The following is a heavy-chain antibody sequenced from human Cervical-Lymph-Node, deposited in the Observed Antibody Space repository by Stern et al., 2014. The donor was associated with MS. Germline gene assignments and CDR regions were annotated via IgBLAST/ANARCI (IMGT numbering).Heavy chain of an antibody. CDR2: ISHDGSNK. CDR1: GFTFNSYV. V-gene: IGHV3-30-3*01. D-gene: IGHD2-2*01. Sequence: MQLVESGGGVVQPGRSLTVSCAASGFTFNSYVMHWVRPAPGRGLEWVAVISHDGSNKYYADSVKGRLTISRENYKNMLYLEMNSLRAEDTAVYYCARDEGGSSSWWGDYYYHMDVWGQGTTVTVSS. CDR3: ARDEGGSSSWWGDYYYHMDV. J-gene: IGHJ6*02.